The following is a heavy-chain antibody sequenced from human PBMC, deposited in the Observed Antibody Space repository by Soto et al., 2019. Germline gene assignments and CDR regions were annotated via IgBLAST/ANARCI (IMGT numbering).Heavy chain of an antibody. V-gene: IGHV4-34*01. Sequence: SETLSLTCAVYGGSFSGYYWSWIRQPPGKGLEWIGEINHSGSTNYNPSLKSRVTISVDTSKNQFSLKLSSVTAADTAVYYCAREEAVRIERWFDPWGQGTQVTVSS. J-gene: IGHJ5*02. CDR3: AREEAVRIERWFDP. CDR1: GGSFSGYY. D-gene: IGHD3-10*01. CDR2: INHSGST.